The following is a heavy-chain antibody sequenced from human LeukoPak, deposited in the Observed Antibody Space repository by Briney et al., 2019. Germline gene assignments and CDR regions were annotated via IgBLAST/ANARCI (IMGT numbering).Heavy chain of an antibody. CDR2: IYYSGST. V-gene: IGHV4-30-4*01. Sequence: SQTLSLTCTVSGGSISSGDYYWSWIRQPPGKGLEWIGYIYYSGSTYYNPSLESRVTISVDRSKNHFSLNLNSVTAADTSVYYCARGGRAFDVWGQGTLISVSP. CDR1: GGSISSGDYY. J-gene: IGHJ3*01. CDR3: ARGGRAFDV.